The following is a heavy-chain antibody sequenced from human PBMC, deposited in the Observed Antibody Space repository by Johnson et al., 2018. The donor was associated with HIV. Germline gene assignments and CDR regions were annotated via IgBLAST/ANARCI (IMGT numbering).Heavy chain of an antibody. Sequence: QVQLVESGGGVVQAGRSLRLSCAASGFSFSSYALHWVRQAPGKGLEWVAVVSYETTNKHYADSVKGRFTISRDNSKSTLILQMNGLRAEDTAVYYCARGPTRFAAFDIWGQGTMVTVSS. CDR1: GFSFSSYA. V-gene: IGHV3-30-3*01. J-gene: IGHJ3*02. D-gene: IGHD3-10*01. CDR3: ARGPTRFAAFDI. CDR2: VSYETTNK.